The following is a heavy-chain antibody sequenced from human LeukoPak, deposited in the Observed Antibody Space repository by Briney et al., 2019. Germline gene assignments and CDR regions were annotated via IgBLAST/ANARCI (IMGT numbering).Heavy chain of an antibody. Sequence: SETLSLTCTVSTDSISSSSYYWGWIRQPPGKGLEWIGYIYYSGSTNYNPSLKSRVTISVDTSKNQFSLKLSSVTAADTAVYYCAGSIAARHYFDYWGQGTLVTVSS. J-gene: IGHJ4*02. D-gene: IGHD6-6*01. CDR3: AGSIAARHYFDY. CDR1: TDSISSSSYY. CDR2: IYYSGST. V-gene: IGHV4-61*05.